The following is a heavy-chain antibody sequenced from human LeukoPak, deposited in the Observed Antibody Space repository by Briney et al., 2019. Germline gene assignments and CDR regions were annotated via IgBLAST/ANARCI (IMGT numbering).Heavy chain of an antibody. CDR3: ARGEGITMVRGVLGYWYYYMDV. CDR1: GYTFTIYY. CDR2: INPSGGST. D-gene: IGHD3-10*01. J-gene: IGHJ6*03. V-gene: IGHV1-46*01. Sequence: GASVKVSCKASGYTFTIYYMHWVRQAPGQGLEWMGIINPSGGSTSYAQKFQGRVTMTRDTSTSTVYMELSSLRSEDTAVYYCARGEGITMVRGVLGYWYYYMDVWGKGTTVTVSS.